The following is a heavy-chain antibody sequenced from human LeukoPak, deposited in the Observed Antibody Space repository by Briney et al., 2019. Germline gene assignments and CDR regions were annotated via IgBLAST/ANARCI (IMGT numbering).Heavy chain of an antibody. Sequence: SQTLSLTCVSSGDIVSSKHAAWLWIRQSPSRGLEWLGRTYYRSAWYNNYAVSVKSRVTINPDTSKNQVSLQLNSVTPEDTAVSYCARGAHRSVLYWGQGTLVTVSP. CDR3: ARGAHRSVLY. J-gene: IGHJ4*02. D-gene: IGHD5/OR15-5a*01. CDR1: GDIVSSKHAA. V-gene: IGHV6-1*01. CDR2: TYYRSAWYN.